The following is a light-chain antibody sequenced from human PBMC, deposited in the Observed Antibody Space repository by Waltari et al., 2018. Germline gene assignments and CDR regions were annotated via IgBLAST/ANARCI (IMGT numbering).Light chain of an antibody. Sequence: QSTLTQPASVSGSPGQSITISCTGTNSDVGGYNYVSWYQQLPGKAPKLMIYDVNKWPSGCSNRFSGSKSGNTASLTISGLQAEDEADYYCSSYTNRDTHVIFGGGTKLTVL. V-gene: IGLV2-14*03. CDR3: SSYTNRDTHVI. CDR2: DVN. CDR1: NSDVGGYNY. J-gene: IGLJ2*01.